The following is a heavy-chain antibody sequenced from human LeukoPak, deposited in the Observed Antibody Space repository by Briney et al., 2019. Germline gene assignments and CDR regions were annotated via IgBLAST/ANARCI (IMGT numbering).Heavy chain of an antibody. CDR2: ISTSGSSV. Sequence: PGGSLRLSCAASGFTFSSYEMNWVRQAPGEGLEWISYISTSGSSVKYADSVKGRFTISRDNAKNTLYLQMNSLRAEDTAVYYCARDWNDVAFDVWGQGTMVTVSS. CDR1: GFTFSSYE. D-gene: IGHD1-1*01. CDR3: ARDWNDVAFDV. V-gene: IGHV3-48*03. J-gene: IGHJ3*01.